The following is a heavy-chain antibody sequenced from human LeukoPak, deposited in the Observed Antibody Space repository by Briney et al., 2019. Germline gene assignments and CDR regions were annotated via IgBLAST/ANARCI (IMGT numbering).Heavy chain of an antibody. CDR3: ARDLNFYDGSTYYDAFDI. CDR2: IYYTGTS. J-gene: IGHJ3*02. V-gene: IGHV4-59*11. CDR1: GGSISTHF. D-gene: IGHD3-22*01. Sequence: SETLSLTCTVSGGSISTHFWTWIRQPPGKELEFIGNIYYTGTSNYNPSLKSRVTMSIDTAKNQFSLNLISVTAADTAVYYCARDLNFYDGSTYYDAFDIWGQGTLVTVSS.